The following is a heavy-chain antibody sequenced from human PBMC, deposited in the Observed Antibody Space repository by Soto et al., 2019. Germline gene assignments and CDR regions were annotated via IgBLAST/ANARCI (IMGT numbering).Heavy chain of an antibody. CDR2: IIPVFGTP. CDR1: GGSLSNYG. V-gene: IGHV1-69*12. Sequence: QVQLVQSGAEVKKPGSSVKVSCKASGGSLSNYGISWARQAPGQELEWMGAIIPVFGTPNYAQEFQDRVTITADESTTTVYMEVRSLTSEDTAVYYCARGDATKIVVTTYYAMDVWGQGTTVTVSS. CDR3: ARGDATKIVVTTYYAMDV. J-gene: IGHJ6*02. D-gene: IGHD3-22*01.